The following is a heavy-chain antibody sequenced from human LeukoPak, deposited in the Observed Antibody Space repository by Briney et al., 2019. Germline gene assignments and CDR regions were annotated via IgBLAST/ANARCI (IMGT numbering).Heavy chain of an antibody. V-gene: IGHV3-48*01. D-gene: IGHD6-6*01. CDR2: ISSSGSNI. J-gene: IGHJ6*03. Sequence: GGSLRLSCAASGFTFSSYNMNWVRQAPGKGLEWVSYISSSGSNIYYAGSVKGRFTISRDNAKNSLYLQMNSLRAEDTAVYYCARVAARQGDHYYQYYMDVWGKGNTVTVSS. CDR1: GFTFSSYN. CDR3: ARVAARQGDHYYQYYMDV.